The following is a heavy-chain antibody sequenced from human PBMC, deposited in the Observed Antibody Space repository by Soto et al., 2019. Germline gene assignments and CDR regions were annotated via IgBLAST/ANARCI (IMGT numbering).Heavy chain of an antibody. J-gene: IGHJ4*02. CDR1: GGSFSGYY. D-gene: IGHD6-13*01. CDR3: ARGREQLGNDY. CDR2: INHSGST. Sequence: SETLSLTCAVYGGSFSGYYWSWIRQPPGKGLEWIGEINHSGSTNYNPSLKSRVTISVDTSKNQFSLKLSSVTAADTAVYYCARGREQLGNDYWGQGTLVTV. V-gene: IGHV4-34*01.